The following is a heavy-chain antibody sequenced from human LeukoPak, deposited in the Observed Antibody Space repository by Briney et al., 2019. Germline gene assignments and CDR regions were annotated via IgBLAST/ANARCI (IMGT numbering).Heavy chain of an antibody. CDR1: GFTFDDYA. D-gene: IGHD5-18*01. CDR2: ISSSSSYI. CDR3: ARAGDSYGLECLDY. V-gene: IGHV3-21*01. Sequence: KSGGSLRLSCAASGFTFDDYAMHWVRQAPGKGLEWVSSISSSSSYIYYADSVKGRFTISRDNAKNSLYLQMNSLRAEDTAVYYCARAGDSYGLECLDYWGQGTLVTVSS. J-gene: IGHJ4*02.